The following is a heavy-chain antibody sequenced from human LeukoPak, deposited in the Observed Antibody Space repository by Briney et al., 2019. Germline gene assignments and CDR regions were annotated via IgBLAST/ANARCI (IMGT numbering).Heavy chain of an antibody. J-gene: IGHJ4*02. Sequence: PGGSLRLSCAASGFTFSSYWMSWVRQAPGKGLEWVANIKQDGSEKYYVDSVKGRFTFSRDNAKNSLYLQMNSLRAEDTAVYYCARSMRGGSQKFDYWGQGTLVTVSS. CDR1: GFTFSSYW. CDR3: ARSMRGGSQKFDY. D-gene: IGHD2/OR15-2a*01. V-gene: IGHV3-7*01. CDR2: IKQDGSEK.